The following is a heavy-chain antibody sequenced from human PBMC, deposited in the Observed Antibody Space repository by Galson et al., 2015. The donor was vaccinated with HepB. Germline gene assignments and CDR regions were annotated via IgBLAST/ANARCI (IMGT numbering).Heavy chain of an antibody. V-gene: IGHV2-5*02. D-gene: IGHD3-10*01. CDR3: AHIGRGNSGWYFAL. Sequence: PALVKPTQTLTLTCTFSGFSPSTSGVGVGWIRQPPGKALEWLTVIYWDDDKRYSPSLKSRLTITKDTSKNQVVLTMTNMDPVDTGTYYCAHIGRGNSGWYFALWGRGTLVTVSS. J-gene: IGHJ2*01. CDR2: IYWDDDK. CDR1: GFSPSTSGVG.